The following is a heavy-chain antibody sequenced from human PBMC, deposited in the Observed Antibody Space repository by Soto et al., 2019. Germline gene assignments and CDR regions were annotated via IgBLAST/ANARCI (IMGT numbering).Heavy chain of an antibody. J-gene: IGHJ1*01. V-gene: IGHV3-23*01. CDR1: GCTFSSYA. Sequence: GGSLRRSCADSGCTFSSYAMSWVRQAPGKGLEWVSGISGSGGSTYYADSVKGRFTISRDNSKNTLYLQMNSLRAEDTAIYYCAKDRSTGMVEPEYFQHWGQGTLVTVSS. D-gene: IGHD5-18*01. CDR3: AKDRSTGMVEPEYFQH. CDR2: ISGSGGST.